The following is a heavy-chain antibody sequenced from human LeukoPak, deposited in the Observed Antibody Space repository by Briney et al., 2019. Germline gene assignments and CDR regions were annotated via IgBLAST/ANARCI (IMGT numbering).Heavy chain of an antibody. CDR2: ISSSGSTI. CDR1: GFTFSSYA. D-gene: IGHD3-22*01. J-gene: IGHJ4*02. V-gene: IGHV3-48*03. Sequence: GGSLRLSCAASGFTFSSYAMSWVRQAPGKGLEWVSYISSSGSTIYYADSLKGRFTTSRYNAKNSLYLQMNSLRAEDTAVYYCARAHYYDSSGLDFWGQGTLVTVSS. CDR3: ARAHYYDSSGLDF.